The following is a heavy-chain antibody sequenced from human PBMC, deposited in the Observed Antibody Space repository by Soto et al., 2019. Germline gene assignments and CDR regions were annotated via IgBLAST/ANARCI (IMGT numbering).Heavy chain of an antibody. D-gene: IGHD1-1*01. Sequence: GGSLRLSCAASGFTFSNAWMSWVRQAPGKGLEWVGRIKSKTDGGTTDYAAPVKGRFTISRDDSKNTLYLQMNSLKTEDTAVYYCTTDGGLAGTGPKYYFDYWGQGTLVTVSS. V-gene: IGHV3-15*01. CDR1: GFTFSNAW. J-gene: IGHJ4*02. CDR3: TTDGGLAGTGPKYYFDY. CDR2: IKSKTDGGTT.